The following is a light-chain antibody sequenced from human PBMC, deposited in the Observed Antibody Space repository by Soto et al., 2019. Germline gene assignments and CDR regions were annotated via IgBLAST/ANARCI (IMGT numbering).Light chain of an antibody. CDR3: QQYNNWPPLT. V-gene: IGKV3-15*01. CDR1: PSVSTY. J-gene: IGKJ1*01. Sequence: EIVLTTSPATLSLSPGERSTLSCRASPSVSTYLAWYQPTPGQAPRLLIYGASTRATCIPARFRGSGSGTEFTLTIISLLSEDVAVYYCQQYNNWPPLTCGQGTKGDIK. CDR2: GAS.